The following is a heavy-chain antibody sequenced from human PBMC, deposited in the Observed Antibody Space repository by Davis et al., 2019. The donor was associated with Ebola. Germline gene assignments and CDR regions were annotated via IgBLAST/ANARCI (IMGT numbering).Heavy chain of an antibody. J-gene: IGHJ4*02. Sequence: ASVTVSCKASGYTFTSYDINWVRQAPGQGLEWMGWMNPNSGNTGYAQKFQGRVTMTRNTSISTAYMELSSLRSEDTAVYYCARGLVLRYFDWLLGPSLFDYWGQGTLVTVSS. CDR1: GYTFTSYD. D-gene: IGHD3-9*01. V-gene: IGHV1-8*01. CDR3: ARGLVLRYFDWLLGPSLFDY. CDR2: MNPNSGNT.